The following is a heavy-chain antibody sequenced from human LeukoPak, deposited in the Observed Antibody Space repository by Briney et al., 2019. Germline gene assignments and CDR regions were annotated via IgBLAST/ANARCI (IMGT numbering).Heavy chain of an antibody. CDR2: IYYSGTT. CDR1: GNSISTYYYY. Sequence: SQTLSLACTVSGNSISTYYYYWSWIRQPPGKGLEWIGYIYYSGTTNYNPSLKSRVSMSVDASKNQFSLKLSSVTAADTAVYYCARGRYFDWALPPFDYWGQGTLVTVSS. CDR3: ARGRYFDWALPPFDY. J-gene: IGHJ4*02. V-gene: IGHV4-61*01. D-gene: IGHD3-9*01.